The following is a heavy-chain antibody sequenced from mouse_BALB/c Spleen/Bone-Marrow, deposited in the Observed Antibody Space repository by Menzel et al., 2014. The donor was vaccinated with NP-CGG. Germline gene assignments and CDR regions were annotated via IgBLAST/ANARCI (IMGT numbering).Heavy chain of an antibody. Sequence: VQLQQSGAELVKPGASVKLSCKASGYTFTSYYMYRVKQRPGQGLEWIGEINPSNGGTNFNEKFKSKATLTVDRSSSTAYIQLSSLTSEDSAVYYCTREGDSPFAYWGQGTLVTVSA. CDR3: TREGDSPFAY. D-gene: IGHD2-13*01. CDR1: GYTFTSYY. V-gene: IGHV1S81*02. CDR2: INPSNGGT. J-gene: IGHJ3*01.